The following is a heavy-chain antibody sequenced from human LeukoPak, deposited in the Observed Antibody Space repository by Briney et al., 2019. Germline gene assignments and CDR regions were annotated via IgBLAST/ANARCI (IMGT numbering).Heavy chain of an antibody. V-gene: IGHV1-2*02. D-gene: IGHD6-6*01. CDR3: AREKEYSSST. Sequence: GASVKVSCKASGYTFTGYYMHWVRQAPGQGLEWMGWINPNSGGTNYAQKFQGRVTITADKSASTAYMELSSLRSEDTAVYYCAREKEYSSSTWGQGTLVTVSS. J-gene: IGHJ5*02. CDR1: GYTFTGYY. CDR2: INPNSGGT.